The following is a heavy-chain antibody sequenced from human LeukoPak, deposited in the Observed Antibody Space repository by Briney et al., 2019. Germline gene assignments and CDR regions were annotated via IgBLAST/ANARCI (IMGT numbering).Heavy chain of an antibody. J-gene: IGHJ4*02. D-gene: IGHD3-22*01. V-gene: IGHV4-31*03. CDR1: GGPISSGDYY. CDR2: IYYSGST. CDR3: ARWYYDSSGYRYFDY. Sequence: SETLSLTCTVSGGPISSGDYYWNWLRQHPGKGLEWIGYIYYSGSTYYNPSLKSRVTISVDTAKNQFSLKLSSVTAADTAVYYCARWYYDSSGYRYFDYWGQGTLVTVSS.